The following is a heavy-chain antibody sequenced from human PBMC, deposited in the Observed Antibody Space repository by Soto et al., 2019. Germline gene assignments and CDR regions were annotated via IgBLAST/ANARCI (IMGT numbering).Heavy chain of an antibody. CDR3: ARDMGGPHYYYYGMDV. CDR1: GYTFTSYY. CDR2: INPSGGST. D-gene: IGHD1-26*01. J-gene: IGHJ6*02. Sequence: ASVKVSCKASGYTFTSYYMHWVRQAPGQGLGWMGIINPSGGSTSYAQKFQGRVTMTRDTSTSTVYMELSSLRSEDTAVYYCARDMGGPHYYYYGMDVWGQGTTVTVSS. V-gene: IGHV1-46*01.